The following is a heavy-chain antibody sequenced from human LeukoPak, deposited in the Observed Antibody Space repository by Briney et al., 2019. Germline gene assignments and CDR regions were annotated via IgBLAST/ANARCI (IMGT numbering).Heavy chain of an antibody. D-gene: IGHD7-27*01. CDR3: VRGPPNWGFDY. V-gene: IGHV1-8*01. CDR2: MGSNSGDT. Sequence: WASVTVSCKASGYTFTNYDINWVRQATGQGLEWMGWMGSNSGDTGYAQKFQDRVTMTRDTFISTAYMELNNVRSEDTAVYYCVRGPPNWGFDYWGQGALVTVSS. CDR1: GYTFTNYD. J-gene: IGHJ4*02.